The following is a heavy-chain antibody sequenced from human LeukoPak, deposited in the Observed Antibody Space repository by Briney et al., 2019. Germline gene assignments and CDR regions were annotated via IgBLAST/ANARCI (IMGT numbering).Heavy chain of an antibody. V-gene: IGHV4-59*01. CDR3: ARDLGGSYSSETWFDP. CDR2: LYYSGST. D-gene: IGHD1-26*01. Sequence: PSETLSLTCTVSGGSISSYYWSWIRQPQGKGLECIGYLYYSGSTNYNPSLKSRTTISVDTSKNQFSLKLSSVTAADTAVYYCARDLGGSYSSETWFDPWGQGTLVTVSS. CDR1: GGSISSYY. J-gene: IGHJ5*02.